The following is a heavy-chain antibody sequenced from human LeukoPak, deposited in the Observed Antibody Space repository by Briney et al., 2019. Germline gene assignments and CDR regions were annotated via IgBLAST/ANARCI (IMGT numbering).Heavy chain of an antibody. V-gene: IGHV3-7*01. CDR3: ARGGPGYYLDY. CDR1: GFTFSNYW. J-gene: IGHJ4*02. CDR2: IKQDGSEK. Sequence: PGGSLRLSCAASGFTFSNYWMNWVRQAPGKGLEWVAKIKQDGSEKYYVDSVKGRFTISRENAKNSLYLQMNILKAGDTAVYYCARGGPGYYLDYWGQGTLVTVSP.